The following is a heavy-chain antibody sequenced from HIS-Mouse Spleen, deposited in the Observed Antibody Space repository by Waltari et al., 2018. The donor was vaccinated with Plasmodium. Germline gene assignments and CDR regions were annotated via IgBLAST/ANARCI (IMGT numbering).Heavy chain of an antibody. Sequence: QVQLQQWGAGLLKPSKTLSLTCAVYGGSLSGSYWSCIRQPPGKGREWIGEINHIESTTYNPSLKSRVTISVGTSKNQCSLKLSSVTAADTAVYYCARVAWGSAFGIWGQGTMVTVSS. CDR1: GGSLSGSY. J-gene: IGHJ3*02. V-gene: IGHV4-34*01. CDR3: ARVAWGSAFGI. D-gene: IGHD7-27*01. CDR2: INHIEST.